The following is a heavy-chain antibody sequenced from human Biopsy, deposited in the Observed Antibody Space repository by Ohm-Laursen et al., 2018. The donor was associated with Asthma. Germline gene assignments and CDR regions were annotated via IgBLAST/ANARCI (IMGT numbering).Heavy chain of an antibody. CDR3: ARGLLGMDV. V-gene: IGHV7-4-1*02. J-gene: IGHJ6*02. CDR2: TNTNTGNP. D-gene: IGHD2-15*01. CDR1: GYIFTSHA. Sequence: SVKVSCKASGYIFTSHAMNWVRQAPGQGLEWMGRTNTNTGNPTYAQGFTGRFVFSLDTSVSTAYLQISSLKADDTAVYYCARGLLGMDVWGQGTTVTVSS.